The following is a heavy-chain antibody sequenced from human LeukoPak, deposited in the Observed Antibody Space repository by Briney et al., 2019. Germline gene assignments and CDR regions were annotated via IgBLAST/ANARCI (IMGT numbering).Heavy chain of an antibody. D-gene: IGHD3-9*01. CDR3: ARDARPWGTSLGDILTGYLDY. CDR2: IKSKTDGGTT. Sequence: GGSLRLSCAASGFTFSNAWMSWVRQAPGKGLEWVGRIKSKTDGGTTDYAAPVKGRFTISRDDSKNTLYLQMNSLRAEDTAVYYCARDARPWGTSLGDILTGYLDYWGQGTLVTVSS. V-gene: IGHV3-15*01. J-gene: IGHJ4*02. CDR1: GFTFSNAW.